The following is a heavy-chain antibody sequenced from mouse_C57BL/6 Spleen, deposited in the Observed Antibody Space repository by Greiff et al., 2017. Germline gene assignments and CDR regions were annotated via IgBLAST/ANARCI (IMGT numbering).Heavy chain of an antibody. J-gene: IGHJ3*01. V-gene: IGHV5-17*01. Sequence: EVMLVEPGGGLVKPGGSLKLSCAASGYTFSDSGMHWVRQAPEKGLAWVAYIRSGSSTIYYADTVKGRFTISRDNAKNTLFMQMTSLRSEDTAMYYCAKEGGFAYWGQGTLVTVSA. CDR1: GYTFSDSG. CDR2: IRSGSSTI. D-gene: IGHD3-3*01. CDR3: AKEGGFAY.